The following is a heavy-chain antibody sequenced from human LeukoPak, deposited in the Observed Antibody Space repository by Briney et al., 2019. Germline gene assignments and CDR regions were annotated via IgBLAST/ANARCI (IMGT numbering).Heavy chain of an antibody. D-gene: IGHD2-2*01. CDR1: GFTFSGSG. CDR2: ISSSGSTI. J-gene: IGHJ4*02. Sequence: GRSLRLSCAASGFTFSGSGMNWVRQAPGKGLEWVSYISSSGSTIYYADSVKGRFTISRDNAKNSLYLQMNSLRAEDTAVYYCARRYCSSTSCLFDYWGQGTLVTVSS. V-gene: IGHV3-48*04. CDR3: ARRYCSSTSCLFDY.